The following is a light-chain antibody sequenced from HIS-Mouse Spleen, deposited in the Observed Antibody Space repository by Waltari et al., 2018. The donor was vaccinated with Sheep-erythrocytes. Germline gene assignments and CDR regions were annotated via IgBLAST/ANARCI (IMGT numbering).Light chain of an antibody. V-gene: IGLV2-11*01. Sequence: QSALTQPRSVSGSPGQSVTISCTGTSSDVGGYNYVSWYQQHPGKAPKLMIYDVSNRPSGVPDGFSGSKSGNTASLTISGLQAEDEADYYCCSYAGSYNHVFATGTKVTVL. CDR2: DVS. J-gene: IGLJ1*01. CDR1: SSDVGGYNY. CDR3: CSYAGSYNHV.